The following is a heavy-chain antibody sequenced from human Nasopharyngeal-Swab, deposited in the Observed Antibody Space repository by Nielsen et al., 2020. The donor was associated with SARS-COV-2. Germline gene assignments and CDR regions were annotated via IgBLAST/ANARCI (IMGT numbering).Heavy chain of an antibody. CDR2: ISGSGGST. J-gene: IGHJ3*02. Sequence: WIRQPPGKGLEWVSAISGSGGSTYYADSVKGRFTISRDNSKNTLYLQMNSLRAEDTAVYYCAKDRTQWLVTRSAFDIWGQGTMVTVSS. CDR3: AKDRTQWLVTRSAFDI. V-gene: IGHV3-23*01. D-gene: IGHD6-19*01.